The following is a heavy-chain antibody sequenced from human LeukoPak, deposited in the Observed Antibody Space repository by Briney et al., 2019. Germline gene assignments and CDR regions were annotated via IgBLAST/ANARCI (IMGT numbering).Heavy chain of an antibody. V-gene: IGHV4-34*01. J-gene: IGHJ4*02. CDR1: GGSFSGYY. Sequence: SETLSLTCAVYGGSFSGYYWSWIRQPPGKGLEWIGEINHSGSTNYNPSLKSRVTISVDTSKNQFSLKLNSVTAADTAVYYCARGRDGYNFLNRGEYYYFDYWGQGTLVTVSS. D-gene: IGHD5-24*01. CDR2: INHSGST. CDR3: ARGRDGYNFLNRGEYYYFDY.